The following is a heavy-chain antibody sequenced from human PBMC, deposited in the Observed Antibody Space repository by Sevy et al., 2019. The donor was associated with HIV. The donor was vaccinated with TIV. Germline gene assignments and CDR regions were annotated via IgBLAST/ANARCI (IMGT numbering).Heavy chain of an antibody. Sequence: GESLKISCTGSGYSFTSYWIGWVRQMPGKGLEWMGIIYPGDSDTRDSPSFQGQVTISADKSISTAYLQWSSLKASDTAMYYCARPETRSYYYDSSGYIAFDIWGQGTMVTVSS. V-gene: IGHV5-51*01. D-gene: IGHD3-22*01. CDR1: GYSFTSYW. CDR2: IYPGDSDT. CDR3: ARPETRSYYYDSSGYIAFDI. J-gene: IGHJ3*02.